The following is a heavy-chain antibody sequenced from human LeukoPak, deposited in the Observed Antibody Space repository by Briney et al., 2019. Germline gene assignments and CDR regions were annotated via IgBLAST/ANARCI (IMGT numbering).Heavy chain of an antibody. CDR2: IIPIFGTA. V-gene: IGHV1-69*05. CDR3: ASQSRFPRYYYYYMDV. CDR1: GGTFSSYA. D-gene: IGHD2-2*01. Sequence: SVKVFCKASGGTFSSYAISWVRQAPGQGLEWMGGIIPIFGTANYAQKFQGRATITTDESTSTAYMELSSLRSEDTAVYYCASQSRFPRYYYYYMDVWGKGTTVTVSS. J-gene: IGHJ6*03.